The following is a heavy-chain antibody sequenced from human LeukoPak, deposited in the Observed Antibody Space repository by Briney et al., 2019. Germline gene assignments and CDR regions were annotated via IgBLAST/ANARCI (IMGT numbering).Heavy chain of an antibody. CDR2: ISYDGSNK. CDR1: GFTFSSYA. J-gene: IGHJ3*02. D-gene: IGHD2-2*02. V-gene: IGHV3-30-3*01. CDR3: ARANYCSSTSCYREMAFDI. Sequence: GRSLRLSCAASGFTFSSYAMHWVRQAPGKGLEWVAVISYDGSNKYYADSVKGRFTISRDNSKNTLYLQMNSLRAEDTAVYYCARANYCSSTSCYREMAFDIWGQGTMVTVSS.